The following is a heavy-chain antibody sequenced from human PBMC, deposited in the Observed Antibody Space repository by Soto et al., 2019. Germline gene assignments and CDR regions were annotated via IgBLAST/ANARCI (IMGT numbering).Heavy chain of an antibody. D-gene: IGHD2-15*01. CDR2: IAYDGSNA. J-gene: IGHJ4*02. Sequence: PGGSQRRSYEACGFNFSNHAMHWVRQAKGKGLECLAVIAYDGSNAFYRDSVKGRFTISRDNSKNTLYLQMNSLRAEDTAVYYCAKDRCSGGSCYSGGVDYWGQGTLVTVSS. CDR1: GFNFSNHA. V-gene: IGHV3-30-3*01. CDR3: AKDRCSGGSCYSGGVDY.